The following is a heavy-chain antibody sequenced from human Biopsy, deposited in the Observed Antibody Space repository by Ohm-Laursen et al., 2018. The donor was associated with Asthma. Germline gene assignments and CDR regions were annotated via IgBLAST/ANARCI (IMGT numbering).Heavy chain of an antibody. Sequence: TLSLTCIVGGAYIGSRDHHWSWIRQSPGTGLEWIGFVFWSGTTHYNRSLDRRLSISIDTTRNEFSMTLRSVTAADTAVYFCARVASYGDLYFGIDVWGPGTTVSVS. D-gene: IGHD4-17*01. CDR3: ARVASYGDLYFGIDV. J-gene: IGHJ6*02. V-gene: IGHV4-30-4*01. CDR1: GAYIGSRDHH. CDR2: VFWSGTT.